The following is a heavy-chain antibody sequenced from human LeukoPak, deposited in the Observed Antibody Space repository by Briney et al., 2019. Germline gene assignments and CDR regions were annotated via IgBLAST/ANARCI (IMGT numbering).Heavy chain of an antibody. V-gene: IGHV1-69*06. CDR3: ARGLTDIVVVPAATYFDY. J-gene: IGHJ4*02. Sequence: SVNVSCTASGGTFSSYAISWVRQAPGQGLEWMGGVIPIFGTANYAQKFQGRVTITADKSTSTAYMELSSLRSEDTAVYYCARGLTDIVVVPAATYFDYWGQGTLVTVSS. D-gene: IGHD2-2*01. CDR2: VIPIFGTA. CDR1: GGTFSSYA.